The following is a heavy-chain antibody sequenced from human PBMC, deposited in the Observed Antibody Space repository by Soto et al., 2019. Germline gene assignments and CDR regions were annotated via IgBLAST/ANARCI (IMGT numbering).Heavy chain of an antibody. CDR2: ISANNGNT. V-gene: IGHV1-18*01. CDR1: GYTFTTYG. D-gene: IGHD5-12*01. Sequence: QVQLVQSGAEVKKPGASVKVSCKTSGYTFTTYGISWVRQAPGQGFEWMGWISANNGNTNHAQKFRGRISMTTDTSTSTAYMEGRSLRSDATAGYVCAREGRGYEDYWGQGTLVIVSS. J-gene: IGHJ4*02. CDR3: AREGRGYEDY.